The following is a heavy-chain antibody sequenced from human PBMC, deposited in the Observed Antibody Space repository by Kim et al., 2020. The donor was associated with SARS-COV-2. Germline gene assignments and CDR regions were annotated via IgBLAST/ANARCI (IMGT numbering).Heavy chain of an antibody. CDR3: ARALLHNWFDP. D-gene: IGHD2-15*01. Sequence: SETLSLTCTVSGGSINNNYWTWIRQPPGKRLEWIGYIYYRGTTNSNPSLQSRVTMSIDTPKNQFSLKLSSVTASETAGYYCARALLHNWFDPWGQGTLVT. J-gene: IGHJ5*02. CDR1: GGSINNNY. V-gene: IGHV4-59*13. CDR2: IYYRGTT.